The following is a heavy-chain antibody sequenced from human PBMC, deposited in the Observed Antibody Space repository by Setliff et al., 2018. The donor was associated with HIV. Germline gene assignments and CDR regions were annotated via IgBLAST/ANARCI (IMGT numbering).Heavy chain of an antibody. Sequence: GGSLRLSCAASGFTLSNYAMHWVRQAPGKGLEWVAIISSDGSNKYYADSVKGRFTISRDNSKNTLYLQMHNLRPEDTAIYYCTRDGRIGLDHWGQGALVTVSS. CDR3: TRDGRIGLDH. V-gene: IGHV3-30*04. J-gene: IGHJ5*02. D-gene: IGHD2-15*01. CDR2: ISSDGSNK. CDR1: GFTLSNYA.